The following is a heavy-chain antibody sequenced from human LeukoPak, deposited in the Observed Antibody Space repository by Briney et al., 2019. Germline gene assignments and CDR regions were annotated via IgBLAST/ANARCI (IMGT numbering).Heavy chain of an antibody. Sequence: SVKVSCKASGGTFSSYAISWVRQAPGQRLEWMGGIIPIFGTANYAQKFQGRVTITADESTSTAYMELSSLRSEDMAVYYCARSPIAARPYFDYWGQGTLVTVSS. D-gene: IGHD6-6*01. J-gene: IGHJ4*02. CDR2: IIPIFGTA. V-gene: IGHV1-69*13. CDR1: GGTFSSYA. CDR3: ARSPIAARPYFDY.